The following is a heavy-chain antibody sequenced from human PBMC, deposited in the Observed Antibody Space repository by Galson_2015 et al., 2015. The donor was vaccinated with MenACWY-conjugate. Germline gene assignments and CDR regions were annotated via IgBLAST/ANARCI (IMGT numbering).Heavy chain of an antibody. V-gene: IGHV3-74*03. D-gene: IGHD1-26*01. CDR2: ITVDATNT. CDR1: GFTIGRYW. Sequence: SLRLSCAASGFTIGRYWIHWVRQVPGKGPVWISCITVDATNTEFADSVKGRFALSRANARNTVYLQMNSLTAEDTAVYYCARDGGGGTPFDCWGQGTLVTASS. CDR3: ARDGGGGTPFDC. J-gene: IGHJ4*02.